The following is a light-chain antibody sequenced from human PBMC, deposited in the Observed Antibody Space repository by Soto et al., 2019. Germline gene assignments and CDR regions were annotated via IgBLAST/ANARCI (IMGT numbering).Light chain of an antibody. V-gene: IGKV2-28*01. J-gene: IGKJ2*01. Sequence: EIVMTQSPLSLPVTPGEPASISCRSSQSLLFSDGSTYMDWYLQKQGQSPRLLIYLVSIRASGVPDRISGSGSGTDFALKISSVEPEDVGVYYCMQALQTPYTFGQGTKLEIK. CDR3: MQALQTPYT. CDR1: QSLLFSDGSTY. CDR2: LVS.